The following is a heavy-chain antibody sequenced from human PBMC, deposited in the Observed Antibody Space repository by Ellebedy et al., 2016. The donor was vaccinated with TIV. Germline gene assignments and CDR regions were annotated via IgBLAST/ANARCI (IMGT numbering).Heavy chain of an antibody. CDR2: IGSSAYST. Sequence: PGGSLRLSCAASGFNFGGHAMKWVRQAPGKGLEWVSSIGSSAYSTAYADSVKGRFTISRDNSRNTLYLQMNSLRGEDTAVYFCAKDVRYTIGWGGPLDIWGQGAMVIVSS. CDR1: GFNFGGHA. D-gene: IGHD3-9*01. CDR3: AKDVRYTIGWGGPLDI. V-gene: IGHV3-23*01. J-gene: IGHJ3*02.